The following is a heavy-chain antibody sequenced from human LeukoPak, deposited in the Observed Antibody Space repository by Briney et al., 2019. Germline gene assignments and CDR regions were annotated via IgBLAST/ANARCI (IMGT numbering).Heavy chain of an antibody. Sequence: SETLSLTCTVSGASISSRSYYWDWIRQPPGKGLDWIGSIYFSGSTYYNPSLNSRVTISVDTSKNQFSLKLSSVTAADTALYYCARGNGDYIEYFQHWGQGTLVTVSS. V-gene: IGHV4-39*07. D-gene: IGHD4-17*01. CDR3: ARGNGDYIEYFQH. CDR2: IYFSGST. J-gene: IGHJ1*01. CDR1: GASISSRSYY.